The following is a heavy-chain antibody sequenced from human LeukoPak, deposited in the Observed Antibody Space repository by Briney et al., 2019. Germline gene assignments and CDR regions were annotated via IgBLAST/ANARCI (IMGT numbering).Heavy chain of an antibody. CDR2: IWYDGSNK. J-gene: IGHJ6*02. CDR1: GFTFSSYG. Sequence: SGGSLRLSCAASGFTFSSYGMHWVRQAPGRGLEWVAVIWYDGSNKYYADSVKGRFTISRDNSKNTLYLQMNSLRAEDTAVYYCARDAEGSRGMDVWGQGTTVTVSS. CDR3: ARDAEGSRGMDV. V-gene: IGHV3-33*01.